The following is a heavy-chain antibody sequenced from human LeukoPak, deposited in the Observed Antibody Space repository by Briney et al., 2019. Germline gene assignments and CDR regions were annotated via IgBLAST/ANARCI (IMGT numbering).Heavy chain of an antibody. V-gene: IGHV3-23*01. D-gene: IGHD3-22*01. CDR2: ISGSGGST. Sequence: GSLRLSCAASGFTFSSYAMSWVRQAPGKGLEWVSAISGSGGSTYYADSVKGRFTISRDNSKNTLYLQMNSLRAEDTAVYYCAAGGGREDYYDSSGYYLDYWGQGTLVTVSS. J-gene: IGHJ4*02. CDR1: GFTFSSYA. CDR3: AAGGGREDYYDSSGYYLDY.